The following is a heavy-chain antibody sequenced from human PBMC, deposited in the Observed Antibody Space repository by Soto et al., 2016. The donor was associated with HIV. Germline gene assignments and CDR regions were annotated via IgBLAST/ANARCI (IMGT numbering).Heavy chain of an antibody. J-gene: IGHJ6*03. CDR3: ARVSGDHDILTGHIPNIFMDV. D-gene: IGHD3-9*01. V-gene: IGHV4-59*12. CDR2: IYYSGSA. Sequence: QVQLEESGPGLVKPSETLSLTCNVSGSSINKSYWSWIRQPPGKGLEWIGHIYYSGSATYNFSLKSRVTILVDASKSQISLKVRSVTAADTAIYYCARVSGDHDILTGHIPNIFMDVWGKGTTVTVSS. CDR1: GSSINKSY.